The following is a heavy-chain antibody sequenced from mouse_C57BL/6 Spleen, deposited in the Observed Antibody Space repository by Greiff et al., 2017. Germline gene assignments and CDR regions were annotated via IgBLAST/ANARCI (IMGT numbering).Heavy chain of an antibody. J-gene: IGHJ2*01. CDR2: IHPNSGST. V-gene: IGHV1-64*01. CDR1: GYTFTSYW. Sequence: QVQLQQPGAELVKPGASVKLSCKASGYTFTSYWMHWVKQRPGQGLEWIGMIHPNSGSTNYNEKFKSKATLTVDKSSSTAYMQLSSLTSEDSAVYYCARWDYYGSSYWYFDYWGQGTTLTVSS. D-gene: IGHD1-1*01. CDR3: ARWDYYGSSYWYFDY.